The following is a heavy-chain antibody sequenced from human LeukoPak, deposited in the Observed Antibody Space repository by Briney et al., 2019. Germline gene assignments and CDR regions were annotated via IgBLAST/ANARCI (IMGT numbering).Heavy chain of an antibody. CDR2: IIPIFGTT. CDR1: GGTFSSYA. Sequence: GASVKVSCKASGGTFSSYAISWVRQAPRQGLEWMGGIIPIFGTTNYAQKFQDRVTITADKSTSTAYMELSGLRSEDTAVYYCARAGGYCGRISCPYYFDYWGQGSLVAVSS. CDR3: ARAGGYCGRISCPYYFDY. D-gene: IGHD2-15*01. J-gene: IGHJ4*02. V-gene: IGHV1-69*06.